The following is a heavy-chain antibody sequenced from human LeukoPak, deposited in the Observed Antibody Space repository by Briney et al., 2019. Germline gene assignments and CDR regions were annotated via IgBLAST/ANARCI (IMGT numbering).Heavy chain of an antibody. CDR2: ISGSGGST. V-gene: IGHV3-23*01. D-gene: IGHD3-22*01. J-gene: IGHJ5*02. CDR3: AKAPGIVVVLSWFDP. CDR1: GFTFSSYA. Sequence: GGSLRLSCAAPGFTFSSYAMSWVRQAPGKGLEWVSAISGSGGSTYYADSVKGRFTISRDNSKNTLYLRMNSLRAEDTAVYYCAKAPGIVVVLSWFDPWGQGTLVTVSP.